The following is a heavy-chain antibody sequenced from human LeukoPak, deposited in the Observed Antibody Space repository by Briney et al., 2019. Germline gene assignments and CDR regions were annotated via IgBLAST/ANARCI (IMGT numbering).Heavy chain of an antibody. V-gene: IGHV1-69*06. CDR2: IIPIFGTA. CDR3: AGEKGLRLRGFDY. J-gene: IGHJ4*02. D-gene: IGHD5-12*01. CDR1: GGTFGSYV. Sequence: GSSVKVSCKASGGTFGSYVISWVRQAPGQGLEWMGGIIPIFGTAHYAQKFQGRLTITADKSTSTAYMELSSLRSEDTAVYYCAGEKGLRLRGFDYWGQGTLVTVSS.